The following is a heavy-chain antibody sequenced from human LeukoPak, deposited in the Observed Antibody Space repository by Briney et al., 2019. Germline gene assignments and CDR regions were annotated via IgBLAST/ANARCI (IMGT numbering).Heavy chain of an antibody. V-gene: IGHV4-39*07. CDR1: GGSISSGNYQYY. CDR2: VYETGSP. D-gene: IGHD3-10*01. CDR3: ARGVSPGTYYNWFDP. Sequence: PSETLSLTCTVSGGSISSGNYQYYWGWIRQPPGRGLEWIANVYETGSPYYNPSLMSRVTVSVDTSNNQFSLKMTSLTAADTAVYYCARGVSPGTYYNWFDPWGHGTLVTVSS. J-gene: IGHJ5*02.